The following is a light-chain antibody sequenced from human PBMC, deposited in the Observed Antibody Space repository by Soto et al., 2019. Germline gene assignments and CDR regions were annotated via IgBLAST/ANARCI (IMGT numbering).Light chain of an antibody. J-gene: IGKJ1*01. CDR3: QQYVTSPWA. CDR2: GAS. CDR1: QSVSSN. Sequence: EIVMTQSPGTLSLTPGERATLSCRASQSVSSNLAWYQQKPGQAPRLLIYGASNRATGIPDRFSGSGSGTDFTLTISRLEPEDFAVYYCQQYVTSPWAFGQGTKVDIK. V-gene: IGKV3-20*01.